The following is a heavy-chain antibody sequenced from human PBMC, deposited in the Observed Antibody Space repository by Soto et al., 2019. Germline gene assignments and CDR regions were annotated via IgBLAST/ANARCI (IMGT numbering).Heavy chain of an antibody. J-gene: IGHJ6*02. V-gene: IGHV1-2*04. CDR3: ARDKPITISGNLWAYYLGMDV. Sequence: ASVKVSCKASGYTFTGYYMRWVRQAPGQGLEWMGWINPNSGGTNYAQKFQGWVTMTRDASISTAYMELSRLRSDDTAVYYCARDKPITISGNLWAYYLGMDVWGQGTTVTVSS. CDR2: INPNSGGT. CDR1: GYTFTGYY. D-gene: IGHD3-3*01.